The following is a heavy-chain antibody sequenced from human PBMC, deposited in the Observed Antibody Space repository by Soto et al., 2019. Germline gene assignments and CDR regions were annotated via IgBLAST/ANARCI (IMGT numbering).Heavy chain of an antibody. D-gene: IGHD4-17*01. CDR1: GFTFDDYA. Sequence: GWSLRLSCAASGFTFDDYAMHWVRQAPGKGLEWVSGISWNSGSIGYADSVKGRFTISRDNAKNSLYLQMNSLRAEDTALYYCAKAKNHDYGDYERAWYYYYYMDVWGKGTTVTVSS. V-gene: IGHV3-9*01. CDR3: AKAKNHDYGDYERAWYYYYYMDV. CDR2: ISWNSGSI. J-gene: IGHJ6*03.